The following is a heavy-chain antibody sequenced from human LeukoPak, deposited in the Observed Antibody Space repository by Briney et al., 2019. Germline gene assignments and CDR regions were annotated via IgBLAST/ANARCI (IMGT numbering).Heavy chain of an antibody. V-gene: IGHV3-23*01. Sequence: GGSLRLSCAASGFTFSTYAMSWVRQAPGKGLEWVSSISGSGGSICYADSVKGRFTISRDNSKDMLYLQMNSLRAEDTAVYYCARIGGNYFDWGQGTLVTVSS. D-gene: IGHD4/OR15-4a*01. CDR3: ARIGGNYFD. CDR2: ISGSGGSI. CDR1: GFTFSTYA. J-gene: IGHJ4*02.